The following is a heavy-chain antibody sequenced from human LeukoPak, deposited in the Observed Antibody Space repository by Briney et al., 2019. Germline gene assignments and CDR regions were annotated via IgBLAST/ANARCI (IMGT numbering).Heavy chain of an antibody. CDR3: AKMSGWELENYFFDY. V-gene: IGHV3-23*01. CDR1: GFTFRDYA. CDR2: ISKRGDWT. D-gene: IGHD1-26*01. J-gene: IGHJ4*02. Sequence: VASLRLSCGASGFTFRDYAMSWVRQAPGKGLEWVSTISKRGDWTYYADSVKGRFTVSRDNSKNTLYVQMSSLRAGDTAVYYCAKMSGWELENYFFDYWGQGTLVTVSS.